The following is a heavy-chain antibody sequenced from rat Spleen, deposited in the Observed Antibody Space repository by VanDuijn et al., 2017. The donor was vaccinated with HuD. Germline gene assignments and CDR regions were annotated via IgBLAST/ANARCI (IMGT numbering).Heavy chain of an antibody. D-gene: IGHD1-7*01. CDR3: IRERYGNPASYYFDY. CDR1: GFSLTSYS. Sequence: QVQLKESGPGLVQPSQTLSLTCTVSGFSLTSYSVSWVRQPSGKGPEWMGRMWYDGDTAYNSALKSRLSISRDTSKSQVFLKMNSLQTEDTAIYFCIRERYGNPASYYFDYWGQGVMVTVSS. J-gene: IGHJ2*01. V-gene: IGHV2-15*01. CDR2: MWYDGDT.